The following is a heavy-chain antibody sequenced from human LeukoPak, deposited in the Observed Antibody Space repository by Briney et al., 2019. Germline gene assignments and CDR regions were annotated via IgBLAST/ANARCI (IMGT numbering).Heavy chain of an antibody. CDR3: AKGTAARPHAFDI. CDR2: ISWNSGSI. J-gene: IGHJ3*02. CDR1: GFTFDDYA. Sequence: GGSLRLSCAASGFTFDDYAMHWVRQAPGKSLEWVSGISWNSGSIGYADSVKGRFTISRDNAKNSLYLQMNSLRAEDTALYYCAKGTAARPHAFDIWGQGTMVTVSS. D-gene: IGHD6-6*01. V-gene: IGHV3-9*01.